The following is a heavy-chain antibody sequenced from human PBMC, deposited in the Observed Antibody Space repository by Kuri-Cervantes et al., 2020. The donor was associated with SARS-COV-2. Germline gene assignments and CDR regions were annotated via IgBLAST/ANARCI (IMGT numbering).Heavy chain of an antibody. CDR1: GGSFSGYY. J-gene: IGHJ4*02. CDR3: ARGRSPGY. Sequence: GSLRLSCAVYGGSFSGYYWSWIRQPPGKGLEWIGEINHSGSTNYNPSLKSRVTISVDTAKNQFSLKLSSVTAADTAVYYCARGRSPGYWGQGTLVTVSS. CDR2: INHSGST. V-gene: IGHV4-34*01.